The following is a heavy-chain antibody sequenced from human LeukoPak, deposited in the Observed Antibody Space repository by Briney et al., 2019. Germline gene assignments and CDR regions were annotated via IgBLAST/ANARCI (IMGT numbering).Heavy chain of an antibody. CDR1: GFTFSSHA. Sequence: GGSLRLSCAASGFTFSSHAMSWVRQAPGKGLEWVSVIYSGGSTYYADSVKGRFTISRDNSKNTLYLQMNSLRAEDTAVYYCARGGGYCSSTSCQGYFDYWGQGTLVTVSS. J-gene: IGHJ4*02. CDR2: IYSGGST. D-gene: IGHD2-2*01. V-gene: IGHV3-66*01. CDR3: ARGGGYCSSTSCQGYFDY.